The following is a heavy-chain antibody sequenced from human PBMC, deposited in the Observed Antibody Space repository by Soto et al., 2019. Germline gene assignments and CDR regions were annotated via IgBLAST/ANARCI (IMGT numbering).Heavy chain of an antibody. CDR2: MSPNSGRT. J-gene: IGHJ4*02. D-gene: IGHD2-2*02. CDR3: ARGKRYTNDY. V-gene: IGHV1-8*01. CDR1: GYTFSNYD. Sequence: QVQLVQSGAEVKKPGASVKVSCKASGYTFSNYDINWVRQATGQGLEWMGWMSPNSGRTGYAKKFQGRVTMTRTTSSSTAYMELSSLRSEDTAVYYCARGKRYTNDYWGQGTLVTVSS.